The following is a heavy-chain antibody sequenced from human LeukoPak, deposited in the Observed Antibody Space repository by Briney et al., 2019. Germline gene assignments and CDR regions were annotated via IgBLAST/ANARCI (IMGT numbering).Heavy chain of an antibody. CDR1: GGSISSYY. D-gene: IGHD2-8*01. CDR2: IYTSGST. J-gene: IGHJ4*02. Sequence: SETLSLTCTVSGGSISSYYWSWIRQPAGKGLEWIGRIYTSGSTNYNPSLKSRVTMSVDTSKNQFSLKLSSVTAADTAVYYCARGAVYCTNGVCHDYWGQGTLVTVSS. CDR3: ARGAVYCTNGVCHDY. V-gene: IGHV4-4*07.